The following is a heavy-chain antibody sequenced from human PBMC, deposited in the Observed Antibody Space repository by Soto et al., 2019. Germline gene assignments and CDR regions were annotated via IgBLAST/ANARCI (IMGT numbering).Heavy chain of an antibody. V-gene: IGHV1-69*13. CDR2: IIPIFGTA. Sequence: SVKVSCKASGGTFSSYAISWVRQAPGQGLEWMGGIIPIFGTANYAQKFQGRVTITADESTSTAYMELSSLRSEDTAVYYCAREGGSYYYFDYWGQGTLVTVSS. J-gene: IGHJ4*02. D-gene: IGHD1-26*01. CDR3: AREGGSYYYFDY. CDR1: GGTFSSYA.